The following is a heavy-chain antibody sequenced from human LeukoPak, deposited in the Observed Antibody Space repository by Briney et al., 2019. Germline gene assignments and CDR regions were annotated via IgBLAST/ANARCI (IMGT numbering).Heavy chain of an antibody. CDR3: ARDGLLLWFGEGGFDP. V-gene: IGHV4-61*02. J-gene: IGHJ5*02. CDR1: GGSIRSDSYY. D-gene: IGHD3-10*01. CDR2: IYTSGST. Sequence: PSETLSLTCTVSGGSIRSDSYYWNWIRQPAGKGLEWIGRIYTSGSTNYNPSLKSRVTMSVDTSKNQFSLKLSSVTAADTAVYYCARDGLLLWFGEGGFDPWGQGTLVTVSS.